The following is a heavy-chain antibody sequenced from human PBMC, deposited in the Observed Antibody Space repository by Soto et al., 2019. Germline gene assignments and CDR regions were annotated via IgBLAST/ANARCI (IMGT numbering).Heavy chain of an antibody. CDR2: FDPEDGET. CDR3: ATAGIGGRWLQFFDY. Sequence: ASVKVSCKVSGYTLTELSMHWVRQAPGKGLEWMGGFDPEDGETIYAQKFQGRVTMTEDTSTDTAYMELSSLRSEDTAVYYCATAGIGGRWLQFFDYWGQGTVVTVSS. D-gene: IGHD5-12*01. V-gene: IGHV1-24*01. CDR1: GYTLTELS. J-gene: IGHJ4*02.